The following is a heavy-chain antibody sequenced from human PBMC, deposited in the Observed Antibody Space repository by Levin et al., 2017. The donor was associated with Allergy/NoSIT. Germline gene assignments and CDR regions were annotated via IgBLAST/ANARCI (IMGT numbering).Heavy chain of an antibody. J-gene: IGHJ4*02. Sequence: GGSLRLSCAASGFTFSSYGMHWVRQAPGKGLEWVAVIWYDGSNKYYADSVKGRFTISRDNSKNTLYLQMNSLRAEDTAVYYCARDPAIVGATKPLIYFDYWGQGTLVTVSS. CDR2: IWYDGSNK. D-gene: IGHD1-26*01. CDR1: GFTFSSYG. V-gene: IGHV3-33*01. CDR3: ARDPAIVGATKPLIYFDY.